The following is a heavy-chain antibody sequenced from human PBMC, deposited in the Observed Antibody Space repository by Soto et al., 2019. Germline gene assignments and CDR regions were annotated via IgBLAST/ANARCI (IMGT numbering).Heavy chain of an antibody. V-gene: IGHV4-30-4*01. D-gene: IGHD5-18*01. CDR1: GDSIRSGNHY. J-gene: IGHJ6*02. Sequence: SETLSLTCTVSGDSIRSGNHYWSWIRQPPGKGLEWIGYIYYSGSTYYSPSLKSRVTISVDTSKNQFSLNLSSVTAADTAVYYCARDRLMATAGTARHYFGLDVWGQGTTVTVSS. CDR3: ARDRLMATAGTARHYFGLDV. CDR2: IYYSGST.